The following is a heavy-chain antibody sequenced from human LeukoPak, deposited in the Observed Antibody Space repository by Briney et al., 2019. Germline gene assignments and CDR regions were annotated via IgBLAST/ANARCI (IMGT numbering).Heavy chain of an antibody. V-gene: IGHV3-33*06. Sequence: TGGSLRLSCGASGFSFSDYAMHWVRQAPGKGLEWVALIWYDGSNDNYADSVKGRFTISRDNSKNTLYLQMNSLRAEDTAVYYCAKGIQPSDKNGFDVWGQGTKVTVSS. CDR1: GFSFSDYA. CDR2: IWYDGSND. CDR3: AKGIQPSDKNGFDV. J-gene: IGHJ3*01. D-gene: IGHD5-18*01.